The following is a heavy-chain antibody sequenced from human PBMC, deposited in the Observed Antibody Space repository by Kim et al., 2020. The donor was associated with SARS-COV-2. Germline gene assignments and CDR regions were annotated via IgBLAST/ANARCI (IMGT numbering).Heavy chain of an antibody. CDR2: ISSSSSYI. Sequence: GGSLRLSCAASGFTFSSYSMNWVRQAPGKGLEWVSSISSSSSYIYYADSVKGRFTISRDNAKNSLYLQMNSLRAEDTAVYYCARDLAAAGEGDWGQGTLVTVSS. D-gene: IGHD6-13*01. CDR3: ARDLAAAGEGD. V-gene: IGHV3-21*01. CDR1: GFTFSSYS. J-gene: IGHJ4*02.